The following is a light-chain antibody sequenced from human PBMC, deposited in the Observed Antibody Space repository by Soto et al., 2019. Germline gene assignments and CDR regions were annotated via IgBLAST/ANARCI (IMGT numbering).Light chain of an antibody. V-gene: IGKV1-5*03. Sequence: DIQMTQSPSTLSASVGDRVTITCRASQSINTWLAWYQQKPGKAPKLLIYEASTLKNGVPSRFSGSGSGTEFTLTITSLQPDDFSTYYCQQCNSSPYTFGQGTKLEIK. CDR1: QSINTW. J-gene: IGKJ2*01. CDR2: EAS. CDR3: QQCNSSPYT.